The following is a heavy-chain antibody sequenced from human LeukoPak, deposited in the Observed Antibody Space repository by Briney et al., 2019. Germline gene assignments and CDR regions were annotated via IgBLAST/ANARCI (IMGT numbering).Heavy chain of an antibody. V-gene: IGHV1-18*01. CDR3: ARTPDCSGGSCYQEDY. CDR1: GYTFTSYG. Sequence: ASVKVSCKASGYTFTSYGISWVRQAPGQGLEWMGWISAYNGNTNYAQKLQGRVTMTTDTSTSTACMELRSLRSDDTAVYYCARTPDCSGGSCYQEDYWGQGTLVTVSS. CDR2: ISAYNGNT. D-gene: IGHD2-15*01. J-gene: IGHJ4*02.